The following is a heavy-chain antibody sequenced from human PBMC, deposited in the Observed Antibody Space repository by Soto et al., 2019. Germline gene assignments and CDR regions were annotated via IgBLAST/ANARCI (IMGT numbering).Heavy chain of an antibody. CDR3: ATNEGRDGYSFDY. V-gene: IGHV1-69*13. CDR2: IIPIFGTP. J-gene: IGHJ4*01. D-gene: IGHD5-12*01. CDR1: GVTFSRQD. Sequence: SVKVCCTASGVTFSRQDLRWVRQAPGQGLEWMGGIIPIFGTPQYAEKFQDRVTITADESTSTAYMELSSLTSEDTAVYYCATNEGRDGYSFDYWGQGTRVTSPQ.